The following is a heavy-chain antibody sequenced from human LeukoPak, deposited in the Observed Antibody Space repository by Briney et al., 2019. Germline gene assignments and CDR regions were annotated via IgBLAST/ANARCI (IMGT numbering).Heavy chain of an antibody. CDR3: ARRNAVVTGFFDY. CDR1: GGSISSYY. D-gene: IGHD2-15*01. Sequence: SETLSLTCTVSGGSISSYYWSWLRRPPGKGLEWIGYIYYSGSTNYNPSLKSRVTISVDTSKNQFSLTLSSVTAAATAVYYCARRNAVVTGFFDYWGQGTLVTVSS. CDR2: IYYSGST. V-gene: IGHV4-59*08. J-gene: IGHJ4*02.